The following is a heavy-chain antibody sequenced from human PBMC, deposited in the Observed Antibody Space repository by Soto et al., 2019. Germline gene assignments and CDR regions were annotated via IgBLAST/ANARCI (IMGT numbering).Heavy chain of an antibody. Sequence: QLQLQESGPGLVKSSENLSLTCKVSGGSVTTSDYSWGWIRQPPGKGLEWIGSVYDSGRTHYNPSLESRVTLSVDTSKNQFSLKLNSVTAADTAVYDCARQWGNWYGAFNVWGQGTMVTVSS. J-gene: IGHJ3*01. V-gene: IGHV4-39*01. D-gene: IGHD1-1*01. CDR3: ARQWGNWYGAFNV. CDR2: VYDSGRT. CDR1: GGSVTTSDYS.